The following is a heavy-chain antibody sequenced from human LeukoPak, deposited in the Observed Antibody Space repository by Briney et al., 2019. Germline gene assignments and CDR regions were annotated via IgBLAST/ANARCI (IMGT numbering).Heavy chain of an antibody. J-gene: IGHJ6*02. CDR2: IKQDGSEK. CDR3: ARLVSRGKYQLRNYYYGMDV. V-gene: IGHV3-7*01. Sequence: GGSLRLSCAASGFTFSSYWMSWVRQAPGQGLEWVANIKQDGSEKYYVDSVKGRFTISRDNAKNSLYLQMNSLRAEDTAVYYCARLVSRGKYQLRNYYYGMDVWGQGTTVTVSS. CDR1: GFTFSSYW. D-gene: IGHD2-2*01.